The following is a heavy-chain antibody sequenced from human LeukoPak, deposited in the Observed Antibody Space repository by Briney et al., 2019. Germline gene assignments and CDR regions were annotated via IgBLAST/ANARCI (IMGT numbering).Heavy chain of an antibody. CDR3: AKDRSVAGYYFDY. J-gene: IGHJ4*02. CDR1: GFTFSSYG. V-gene: IGHV3-30*02. Sequence: GGSLRLSCAASGFTFSSYGMHWVRQAPGKGLEWAAFIRYDGSNKYYADSVRGRFTISRDNSKNTLYLQMNSLRAEDTAVYYCAKDRSVAGYYFDYWGQGTLVTVSS. CDR2: IRYDGSNK. D-gene: IGHD6-19*01.